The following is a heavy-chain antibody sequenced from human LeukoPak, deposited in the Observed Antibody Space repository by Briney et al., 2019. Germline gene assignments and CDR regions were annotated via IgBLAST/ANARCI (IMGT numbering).Heavy chain of an antibody. D-gene: IGHD6-6*01. J-gene: IGHJ4*02. CDR1: GYTFTGYY. CDR2: INPNSGGT. V-gene: IGHV1-2*02. CDR3: ARSKYSSSSCFDY. Sequence: ASVKVSCKASGYTFTGYYMHWVRQAPGQGLEWMGWINPNSGGTNYAQKFQGRVTMTRDTSISTAYMELGRLRSDDTAVYYCARSKYSSSSCFDYWGQGTLVTVSS.